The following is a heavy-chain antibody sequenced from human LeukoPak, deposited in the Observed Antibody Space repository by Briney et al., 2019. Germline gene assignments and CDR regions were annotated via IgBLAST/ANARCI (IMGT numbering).Heavy chain of an antibody. V-gene: IGHV4-34*01. D-gene: IGHD3-3*01. Sequence: SETLSLTCAVYGGSFSGYYWSWIRQPPGKGLEWIGEINHSGSTNYNPSLKSRVTISVDTSKNQFSLKLSSVTAADTAVYYCARLGRSQMYHDFWSGAMDAFDIWGQGTMVTVSS. CDR2: INHSGST. CDR3: ARLGRSQMYHDFWSGAMDAFDI. J-gene: IGHJ3*02. CDR1: GGSFSGYY.